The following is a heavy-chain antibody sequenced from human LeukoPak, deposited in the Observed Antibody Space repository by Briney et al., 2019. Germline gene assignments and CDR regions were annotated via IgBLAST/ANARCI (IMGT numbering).Heavy chain of an antibody. CDR3: AKDTIYGDYVYDY. V-gene: IGHV3-23*01. Sequence: GGSLRLSCTASGFTFSNYAMSWVRQAPGKGLEWVSTISGSDGSTYYADSVKGRFTISRDNSKNTLYLQMNSLRAEDTAVYYCAKDTIYGDYVYDYWGQGTLVTVSS. J-gene: IGHJ4*02. D-gene: IGHD4-17*01. CDR2: ISGSDGST. CDR1: GFTFSNYA.